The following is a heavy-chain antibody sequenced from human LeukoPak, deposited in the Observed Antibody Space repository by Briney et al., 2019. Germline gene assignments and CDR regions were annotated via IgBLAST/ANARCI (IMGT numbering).Heavy chain of an antibody. CDR3: ARGRGGDYVPSRFDY. Sequence: PGGSLRLSCATSGFIFNNYWMSWVRQAPGKGPEWVANIKRDGSDKYYVDSVKGRFTISRDNARNSVYLQMNSLRAEDTALYYCARGRGGDYVPSRFDYWGQGTLVTVSS. CDR1: GFIFNNYW. D-gene: IGHD4-17*01. CDR2: IKRDGSDK. J-gene: IGHJ4*02. V-gene: IGHV3-7*03.